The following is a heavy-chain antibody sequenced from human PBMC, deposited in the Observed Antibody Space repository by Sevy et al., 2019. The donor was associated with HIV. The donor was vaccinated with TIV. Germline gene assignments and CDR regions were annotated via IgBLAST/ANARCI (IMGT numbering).Heavy chain of an antibody. CDR1: GGTFSSYA. Sequence: ASVKVSCKASGGTFSSYAISWVRQAPGQGLEWMGGIIPIFGTAHYAQKFQGRVTITADESTSTAYMELSSLRSEDTAVYYCAGDSGLVGYGMDVWGQGTTVTVSS. J-gene: IGHJ6*02. D-gene: IGHD1-26*01. V-gene: IGHV1-69*13. CDR2: IIPIFGTA. CDR3: AGDSGLVGYGMDV.